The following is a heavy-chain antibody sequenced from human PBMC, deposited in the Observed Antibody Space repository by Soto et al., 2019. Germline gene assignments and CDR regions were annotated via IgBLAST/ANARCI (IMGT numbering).Heavy chain of an antibody. Sequence: QVLLVQSGAELKKPVASVKVSCKASEYTFNNFAVSWVRQAPGQGLEWLGWITAYNGNTNYAQNLQGRVTMSTVTSTSLDNMELRRLSSDDTSVYYCAKGTYQTGYYVADYYDQWGQGTLVTVS. CDR2: ITAYNGNT. CDR3: AKGTYQTGYYVADYYDQ. V-gene: IGHV1-18*01. CDR1: EYTFNNFA. D-gene: IGHD3-9*01. J-gene: IGHJ4*02.